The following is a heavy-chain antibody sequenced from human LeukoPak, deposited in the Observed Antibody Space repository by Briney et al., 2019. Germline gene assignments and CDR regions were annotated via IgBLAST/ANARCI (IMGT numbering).Heavy chain of an antibody. CDR1: GFTFSDYY. CDR3: AREPYYDSSGYCLDS. D-gene: IGHD3-22*01. CDR2: ISSSGSFI. Sequence: GGSLRLSCAASGFTFSDYYMSWMRQAPGKGLEWVSYISSSGSFIYYADSVKGRFTISRDNAKNSLYLQMNSLRAEDTAVYYCAREPYYDSSGYCLDSWGQGTLVTVSS. J-gene: IGHJ4*02. V-gene: IGHV3-11*01.